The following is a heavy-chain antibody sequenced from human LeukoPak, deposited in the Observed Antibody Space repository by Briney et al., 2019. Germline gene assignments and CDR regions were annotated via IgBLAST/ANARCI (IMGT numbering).Heavy chain of an antibody. D-gene: IGHD5-24*01. V-gene: IGHV1-2*02. CDR1: GYTFTGYY. CDR3: ARDYGRDGYNRIDY. Sequence: ASVKVSCKASGYTFTGYYMHWVRQAPGQGLEWMGWINPNGGGTNYAQKFQGRVTMTRDTSISTAYMELSRLRSDDTAVYYCARDYGRDGYNRIDYWGQGTLVTVSS. J-gene: IGHJ4*02. CDR2: INPNGGGT.